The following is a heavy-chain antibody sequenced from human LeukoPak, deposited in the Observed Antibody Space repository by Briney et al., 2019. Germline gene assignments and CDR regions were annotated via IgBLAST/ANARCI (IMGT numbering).Heavy chain of an antibody. Sequence: SETLSLTCTVSRGSISSYYWSWIRQPPGKGLEWIGYIYYSGSTDYNPSLTSRVTISVDTSKNQFSLKLSSVTAADTAVYYCAGGYSYGTEYDYWGQGTLVTVSS. CDR3: AGGYSYGTEYDY. CDR2: IYYSGST. V-gene: IGHV4-59*01. D-gene: IGHD5-18*01. J-gene: IGHJ4*02. CDR1: RGSISSYY.